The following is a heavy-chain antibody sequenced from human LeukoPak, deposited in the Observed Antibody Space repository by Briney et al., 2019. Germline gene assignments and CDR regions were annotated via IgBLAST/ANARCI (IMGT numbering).Heavy chain of an antibody. D-gene: IGHD2-21*02. CDR2: INHSGST. CDR3: ARDLVVVTGLRTRGSFDI. CDR1: GGSISSGGYY. Sequence: PSQTLSLTCTVSGGSISSGGYYWSWIRQPPGKGLEWIGEINHSGSTNYNPSLKSRVTISVDTSKNQFSLNLSSVTAADTAVYYCARDLVVVTGLRTRGSFDIWGQGTMVTVSS. V-gene: IGHV4-30-2*01. J-gene: IGHJ3*02.